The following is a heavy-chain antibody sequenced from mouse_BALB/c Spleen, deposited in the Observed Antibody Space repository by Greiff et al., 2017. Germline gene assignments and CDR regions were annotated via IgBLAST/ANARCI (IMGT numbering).Heavy chain of an antibody. CDR3: AREGTTVDYAMDY. CDR2: INPYNDGT. Sequence: EVQLQQSGPELVKPGASVKMSCKASGYTFTSYVMHWVKQKPGQGLEWIGYINPYNDGTKYNEKFKGKATLTSDKSSSTAYMELSSLTSEDSAVYYCAREGTTVDYAMDYGGQGTSVTVSS. D-gene: IGHD1-1*01. J-gene: IGHJ4*01. CDR1: GYTFTSYV. V-gene: IGHV1-14*01.